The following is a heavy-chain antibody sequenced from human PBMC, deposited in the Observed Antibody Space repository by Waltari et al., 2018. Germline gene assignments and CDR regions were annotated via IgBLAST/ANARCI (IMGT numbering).Heavy chain of an antibody. CDR3: TTDSRIAVAGTFNYYYYGMDV. J-gene: IGHJ6*02. V-gene: IGHV3-9*01. CDR2: ISWNSGSI. CDR1: GFTFDDYA. D-gene: IGHD6-19*01. Sequence: EVQLVESGGGLVQPGRSLRLSCAASGFTFDDYAMHWVRQAPGKGLEWVSGISWNSGSIGYADSVKGRFTISRDNAKNSLYLQMNSLKTEDTAVYYCTTDSRIAVAGTFNYYYYGMDVWGQGTTVTVSS.